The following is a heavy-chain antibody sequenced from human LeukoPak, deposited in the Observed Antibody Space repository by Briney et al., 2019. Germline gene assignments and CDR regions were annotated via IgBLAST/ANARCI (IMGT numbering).Heavy chain of an antibody. CDR3: EREKVLMVRGALLDAFDI. J-gene: IGHJ3*02. D-gene: IGHD3-10*01. CDR1: GGSISSCSYY. V-gene: IGHV4-61*09. CDR2: IYSSGST. Sequence: SETLSLTCTVSGGSISSCSYYWGWIRQPAGKGLEWIGHIYSSGSTNYNPSLKSRVTISVDASKNQFSLKLSSVTAADTAVYYCEREKVLMVRGALLDAFDIWGQGTMVTVSS.